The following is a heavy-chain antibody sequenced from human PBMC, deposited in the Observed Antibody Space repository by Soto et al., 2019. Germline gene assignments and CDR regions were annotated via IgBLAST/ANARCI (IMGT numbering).Heavy chain of an antibody. V-gene: IGHV3-30*14. CDR2: ISYDGSNK. CDR1: GFTFSSYA. Sequence: GGSLRLSCAASGFTFSSYAMHWVRQAPGKGLEWVAVISYDGSNKYYADSLKGRFTISRDNSKNTLYLQMNSLRAEDTSVYYCAIYPYYYASGALSLYFDYWGQGTLVTVSS. CDR3: AIYPYYYASGALSLYFDY. D-gene: IGHD3-10*01. J-gene: IGHJ4*02.